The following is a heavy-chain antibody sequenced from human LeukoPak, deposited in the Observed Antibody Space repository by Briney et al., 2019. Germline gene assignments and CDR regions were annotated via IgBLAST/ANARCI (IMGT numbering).Heavy chain of an antibody. J-gene: IGHJ4*02. D-gene: IGHD6-13*01. Sequence: GGSLRLSCAASGFTFSNYAMNWVRQAPGKGLEWVSVISDLGASTYYADSVKGRFTISRDNSKNTLYLQMNSLRAEDTPVYYCAKPRTIAVPGRSGFDSWGQGTLVTVSS. CDR2: ISDLGAST. CDR1: GFTFSNYA. CDR3: AKPRTIAVPGRSGFDS. V-gene: IGHV3-23*01.